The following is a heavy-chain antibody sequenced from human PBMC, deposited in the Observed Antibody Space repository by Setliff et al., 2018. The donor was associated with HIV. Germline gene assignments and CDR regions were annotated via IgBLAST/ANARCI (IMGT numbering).Heavy chain of an antibody. D-gene: IGHD6-6*01. CDR1: GGTFSSYA. V-gene: IGHV1-69*05. CDR3: ARDRAARPHPRYFDL. Sequence: GASVKVSCKASGGTFSSYAISWVRQAPGQGLEWMGGIIPTFGTANYAQKFQGRVTITTDESTSTAYMELSSLRSEDTAVYYCARDRAARPHPRYFDLWGRGTLVTVSS. J-gene: IGHJ2*01. CDR2: IIPTFGTA.